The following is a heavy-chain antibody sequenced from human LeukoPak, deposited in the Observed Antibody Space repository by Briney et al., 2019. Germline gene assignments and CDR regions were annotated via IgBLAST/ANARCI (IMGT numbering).Heavy chain of an antibody. V-gene: IGHV1-2*02. Sequence: ASVRVSCKASGYTFTGYYMHWVRQAPGQGLEWMGWINPNSGGTNYAQKLQGRVTMTRDTSISTAYMELSRLRSDDTAVYYCARAGMVVTAIGVPYRPWGQGTMVTVSS. J-gene: IGHJ3*01. CDR3: ARAGMVVTAIGVPYRP. D-gene: IGHD2-21*02. CDR2: INPNSGGT. CDR1: GYTFTGYY.